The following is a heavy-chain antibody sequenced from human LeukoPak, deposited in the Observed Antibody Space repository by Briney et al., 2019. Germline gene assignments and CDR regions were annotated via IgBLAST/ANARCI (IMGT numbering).Heavy chain of an antibody. V-gene: IGHV3-7*02. Sequence: GGSLRLSCAASGFTFCSYWMSCVRQAPGKGLEGVANIKQDGREKYYVDSVKGLITFSKHNDKNSLYLQMSRLRAEATAVYYCAIPPGGYYFNWGQGTVVTVSS. CDR1: GFTFCSYW. CDR3: AIPPGGYYFN. CDR2: IKQDGREK. J-gene: IGHJ4*02. D-gene: IGHD3-10*01.